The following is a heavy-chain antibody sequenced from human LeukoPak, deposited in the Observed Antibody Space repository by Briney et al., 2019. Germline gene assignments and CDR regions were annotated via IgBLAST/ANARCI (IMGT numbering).Heavy chain of an antibody. CDR2: INPNSGGT. J-gene: IGHJ3*02. CDR1: GGTFSSYA. V-gene: IGHV1-2*04. Sequence: ASVKVSCKASGGTFSSYAISWVRQAPGQGLEWMGWINPNSGGTNYAQKFQGWVTMTRDTSISTAYMELSRLRSDDTAVYYCARGYLRYCSGGSCYRYDAFDIWGQGTMVTVSS. D-gene: IGHD2-15*01. CDR3: ARGYLRYCSGGSCYRYDAFDI.